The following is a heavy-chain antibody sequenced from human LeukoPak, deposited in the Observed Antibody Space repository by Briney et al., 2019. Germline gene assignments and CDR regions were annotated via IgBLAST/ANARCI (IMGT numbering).Heavy chain of an antibody. CDR1: GFTFSSYA. CDR3: AKAYGSGREFDY. V-gene: IGHV3-23*01. D-gene: IGHD3-10*01. Sequence: GGSLRLSCAASGFTFSSYAMSWVRQAPGKGLEWVSAISGSGGSTYYADSVKGRFIISRDNSKNTLYLQMNSLRAEDTAVYYCAKAYGSGREFDYWGQGTLVTVSS. J-gene: IGHJ4*02. CDR2: ISGSGGST.